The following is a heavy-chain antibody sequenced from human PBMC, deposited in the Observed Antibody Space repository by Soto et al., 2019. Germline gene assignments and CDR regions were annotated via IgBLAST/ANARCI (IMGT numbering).Heavy chain of an antibody. D-gene: IGHD3-3*01. CDR2: LQYDGTYI. Sequence: PGGSLILSCVASGFTFSNYGMHWARQAPGKGLEWVAYLQYDGTYIHYSDSVQGRFTISRDNSRNTLYLQMNSLRAEDTALYFCAKGTEYGVVLISTFDYWGQGTLVTVS. CDR1: GFTFSNYG. J-gene: IGHJ4*02. V-gene: IGHV3-30*02. CDR3: AKGTEYGVVLISTFDY.